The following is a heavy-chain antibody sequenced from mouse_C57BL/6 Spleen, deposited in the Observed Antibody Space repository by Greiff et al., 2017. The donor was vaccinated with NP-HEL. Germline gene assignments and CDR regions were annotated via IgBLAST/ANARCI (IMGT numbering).Heavy chain of an antibody. CDR3: ARGNYYGSRLYAMDY. V-gene: IGHV1-9*01. CDR1: GYTFTGYW. J-gene: IGHJ4*01. CDR2: ILPGRGST. Sequence: VQVVESGAELMKPGASVKLSCKATGYTFTGYWIEWVKQRPGHGLEWIGEILPGRGSTNYNEKFKGKATFTADTSSNTAYMQLSSLTTEDSAIYYCARGNYYGSRLYAMDYWGQGTSVTVSS. D-gene: IGHD1-1*01.